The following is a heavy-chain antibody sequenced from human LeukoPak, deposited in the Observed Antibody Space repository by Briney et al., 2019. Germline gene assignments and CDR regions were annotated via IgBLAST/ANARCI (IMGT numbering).Heavy chain of an antibody. Sequence: GGSLRLSCAASGLTVSRNYMSWVCQAPGKGLESVSVIYSGGSTYYAESVRGRFTISRDNSKNTLYLQMNSLRVEDTAVYYCARDPGSGYEEHFDYWGQGTLVTVSS. CDR3: ARDPGSGYEEHFDY. CDR1: GLTVSRNY. V-gene: IGHV3-53*01. CDR2: IYSGGST. J-gene: IGHJ4*02. D-gene: IGHD5-12*01.